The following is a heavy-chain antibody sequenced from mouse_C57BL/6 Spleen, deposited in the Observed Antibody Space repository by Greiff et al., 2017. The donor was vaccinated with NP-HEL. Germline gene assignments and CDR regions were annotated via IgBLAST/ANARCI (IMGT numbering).Heavy chain of an antibody. CDR1: GFTFSDYG. D-gene: IGHD4-1*01. V-gene: IGHV5-17*01. Sequence: EVKLVESGGGLVKPGGSLKLSCAASGFTFSDYGMHWVRQAPEKGLEWVAYISSGSSTIYYADTVKGRFTISRDNAKNTLFLQMTSLRSEDTAMYYCARSLLGPRAMDYWGQGTSVTVSS. CDR3: ARSLLGPRAMDY. CDR2: ISSGSSTI. J-gene: IGHJ4*01.